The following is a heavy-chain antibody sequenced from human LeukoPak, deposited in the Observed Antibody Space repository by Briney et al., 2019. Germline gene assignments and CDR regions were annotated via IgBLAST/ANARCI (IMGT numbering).Heavy chain of an antibody. CDR3: VRDRDATPDDVRDY. D-gene: IGHD2-21*02. Sequence: GASVKVSCKASGYTFTRYGISWVRQAPGQGLEWMGWISPFNETRFAEEFQDRLTMTTDTPTRTAYMVLRSLRSDDTAVYYCVRDRDATPDDVRDYWGQGTLVTVSS. J-gene: IGHJ4*02. CDR2: ISPFNET. V-gene: IGHV1-18*04. CDR1: GYTFTRYG.